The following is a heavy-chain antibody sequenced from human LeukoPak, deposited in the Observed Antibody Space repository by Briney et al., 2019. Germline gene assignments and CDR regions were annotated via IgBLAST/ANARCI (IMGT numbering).Heavy chain of an antibody. V-gene: IGHV4-59*08. CDR3: ASNIPTPTTSPPLGY. Sequence: SETLSLTCTVSGGSTDSYYYWSWIRQPPGKGLEWIGYIDYSGRTKYNPSLQSRVTISVDTSKTQFSLRLGSVTAADTAVYFCASNIPTPTTSPPLGYWGQGTLVTVSS. J-gene: IGHJ4*02. CDR2: IDYSGRT. D-gene: IGHD1-1*01. CDR1: GGSTDSYYY.